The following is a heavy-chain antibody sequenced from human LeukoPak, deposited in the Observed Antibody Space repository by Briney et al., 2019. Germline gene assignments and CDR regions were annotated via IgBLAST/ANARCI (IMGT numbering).Heavy chain of an antibody. V-gene: IGHV1-69*04. CDR1: GYTFSSYA. J-gene: IGHJ4*02. Sequence: SVKVSCKASGYTFSSYAISWGRQAPGQGVEWVGRIIPILGIANYAQKFQGRVTITADKSTSTAYMELSSLRSEDTAVYYCARVAANSGSYYYLDYWGQGTLVTVSS. D-gene: IGHD1-26*01. CDR2: IIPILGIA. CDR3: ARVAANSGSYYYLDY.